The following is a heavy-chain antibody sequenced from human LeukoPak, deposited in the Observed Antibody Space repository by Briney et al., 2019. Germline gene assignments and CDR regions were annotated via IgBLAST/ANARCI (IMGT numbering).Heavy chain of an antibody. CDR1: GGSFSGYY. J-gene: IGHJ4*02. CDR2: IYYSGST. CDR3: ARAGSWVNYFDY. V-gene: IGHV4-59*01. D-gene: IGHD6-13*01. Sequence: SETLSLTCAVYGGSFSGYYWSWIRQPPGKGLEWIGYIYYSGSTNYNPSLKSRVTIPVDTSKNQFSLKLSSVTAADTAVYYCARAGSWVNYFDYWGQGTMVTVSS.